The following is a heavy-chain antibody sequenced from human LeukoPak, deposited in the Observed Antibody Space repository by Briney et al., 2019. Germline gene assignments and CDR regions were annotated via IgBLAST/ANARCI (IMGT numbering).Heavy chain of an antibody. Sequence: PGGSLRLSCAASGFTFSSYAMSWVRQAPGKGLEWIGYIHSSGNTNYSPSLNSRLTISVDTSRNQFSLRLRSVTATDTAVYYCARGTHWDPRYFDYWGQGTLVAVSP. CDR3: ARGTHWDPRYFDY. CDR2: IHSSGNT. V-gene: IGHV4-59*01. CDR1: GFTFSSYA. D-gene: IGHD1-26*01. J-gene: IGHJ4*02.